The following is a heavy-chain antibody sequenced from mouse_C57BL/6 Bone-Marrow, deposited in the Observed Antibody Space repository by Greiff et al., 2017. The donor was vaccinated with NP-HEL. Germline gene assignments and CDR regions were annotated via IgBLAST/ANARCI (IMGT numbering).Heavy chain of an antibody. Sequence: VQLKQSGPVLVKPGASVKMSCKASGYTFTDYYMNWVKQSHGKSLEWIGVINPYNGGTSYNQKFKGKATLTVDKSSSTAYMELNSLTSEDSAVYYCARGGIYYDYDEFAYWGQGTLVTVSA. CDR3: ARGGIYYDYDEFAY. V-gene: IGHV1-19*01. D-gene: IGHD2-4*01. J-gene: IGHJ3*01. CDR2: INPYNGGT. CDR1: GYTFTDYY.